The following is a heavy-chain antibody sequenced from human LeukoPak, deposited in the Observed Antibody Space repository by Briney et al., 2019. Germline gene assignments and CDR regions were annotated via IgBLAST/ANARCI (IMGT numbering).Heavy chain of an antibody. J-gene: IGHJ4*02. CDR3: ARAGGYASSWAY. D-gene: IGHD5-12*01. Sequence: GGSLRLSCAASGFTYSSYWMRWVRQAPGKGVEGVANIKQDGSEKNYVDSVKGRFTISRDNAKNSLDLQMNSLRGEDTAVYYCARAGGYASSWAYWGQGTLVTVSS. CDR1: GFTYSSYW. CDR2: IKQDGSEK. V-gene: IGHV3-7*01.